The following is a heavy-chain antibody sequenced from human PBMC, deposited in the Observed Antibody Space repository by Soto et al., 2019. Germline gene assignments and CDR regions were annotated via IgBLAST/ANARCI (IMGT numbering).Heavy chain of an antibody. CDR1: GGPFSSYV. Sequence: QVQLVQSGAEVKKPGSSVKVSCKASGGPFSSYVLIWVRQAPGQGLEWMGRIIPMFGITDFAPKFQGRVTITADKSTTTAYMELSSLRSEDTAIYYCARDRALNNAAVGMAYWGQGTLVTVSS. J-gene: IGHJ4*02. D-gene: IGHD6-13*01. CDR3: ARDRALNNAAVGMAY. CDR2: IIPMFGIT. V-gene: IGHV1-69*04.